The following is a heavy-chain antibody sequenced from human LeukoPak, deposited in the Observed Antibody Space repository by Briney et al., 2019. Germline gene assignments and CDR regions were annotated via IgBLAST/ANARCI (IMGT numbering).Heavy chain of an antibody. CDR3: ARADNTVTTLYYYYGMDV. J-gene: IGHJ6*02. D-gene: IGHD4-11*01. Sequence: SETLSLTCAVSGGSISSGGYSRSWIRQPPGKGLEWIGYIYHSGSTYYNPSLKSRVTISVDRSKNQFSLKLSSVTAADTAVYYCARADNTVTTLYYYYGMDVWGQGTTVTVSS. CDR2: IYHSGST. V-gene: IGHV4-30-2*01. CDR1: GGSISSGGYS.